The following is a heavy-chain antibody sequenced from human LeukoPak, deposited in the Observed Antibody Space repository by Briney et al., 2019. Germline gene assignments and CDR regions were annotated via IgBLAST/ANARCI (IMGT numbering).Heavy chain of an antibody. CDR2: ISYDGSNK. Sequence: PGRSLRLSCAASGFTFSSYGMHWVRQAPGKGLEWVAVISYDGSNKYYADSVKGRFTISRDNSKNTLYLQMNSLRAEDTAVYYCAREDNYYGSGTPFDYWGQGTLVTVSS. V-gene: IGHV3-30*03. D-gene: IGHD3-10*01. CDR3: AREDNYYGSGTPFDY. J-gene: IGHJ4*02. CDR1: GFTFSSYG.